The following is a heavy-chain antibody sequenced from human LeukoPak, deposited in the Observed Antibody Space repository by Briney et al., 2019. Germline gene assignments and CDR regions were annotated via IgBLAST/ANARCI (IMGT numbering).Heavy chain of an antibody. D-gene: IGHD5-12*01. Sequence: SETLSLTCTVSGGSISSSSYYWGWIRQPPGKGLEWIGSIYYSGSTYYNPSLKSRVTISVDTSKNQFSLKLGSVTAADTAVYYCSSYDQGMDVWGQGTTVTVSS. CDR2: IYYSGST. CDR1: GGSISSSSYY. CDR3: SSYDQGMDV. V-gene: IGHV4-39*01. J-gene: IGHJ6*02.